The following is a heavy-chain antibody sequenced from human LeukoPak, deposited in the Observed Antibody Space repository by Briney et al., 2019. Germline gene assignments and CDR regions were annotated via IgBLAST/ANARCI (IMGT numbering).Heavy chain of an antibody. CDR3: ARGNVPFDY. CDR1: GGSISSGGYS. J-gene: IGHJ4*02. Sequence: SQTLSLTWAVSGGSISSGGYSWSWIRQPPGKGLEWIGYIYHSGSTYYNPSLKSRVTISVDRSKNQFSLKLSSVTAADTAVYYCARGNVPFDYWGQGTLVTVSS. CDR2: IYHSGST. V-gene: IGHV4-30-2*01. D-gene: IGHD2-2*01.